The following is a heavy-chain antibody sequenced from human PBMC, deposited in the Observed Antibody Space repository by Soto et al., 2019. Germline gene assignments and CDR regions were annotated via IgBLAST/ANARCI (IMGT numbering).Heavy chain of an antibody. CDR2: IYYSGST. V-gene: IGHV4-59*01. J-gene: IGHJ4*02. D-gene: IGHD5-12*01. CDR3: ARLYSGYDRYFDY. Sequence: PSETLSLTCTVSGGSISSYYWSWIRQPPGKGLEWIGYIYYSGSTNYNPSLKSRVTISVDTSKNQFSLKLSSVTAADTAVYYCARLYSGYDRYFDYWGQGTLVTVSS. CDR1: GGSISSYY.